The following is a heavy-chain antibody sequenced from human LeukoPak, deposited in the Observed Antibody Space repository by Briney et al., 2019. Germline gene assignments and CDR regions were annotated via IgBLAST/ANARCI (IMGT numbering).Heavy chain of an antibody. D-gene: IGHD6-19*01. CDR3: ARHRGYSSGWYVDY. J-gene: IGHJ4*02. CDR2: IYYSGST. CDR1: GGSISSRSYY. Sequence: SETLSLTCTVSGGSISSRSYYWGWIRQPPGKGLEWIGSIYYSGSTYYNPSLKSRVTISVDTSKNQFSLKLSSVTAADTAVYYCARHRGYSSGWYVDYWGQGTLVTVSS. V-gene: IGHV4-39*01.